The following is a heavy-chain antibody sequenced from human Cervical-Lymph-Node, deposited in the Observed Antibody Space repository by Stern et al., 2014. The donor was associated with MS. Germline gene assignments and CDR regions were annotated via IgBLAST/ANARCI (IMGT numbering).Heavy chain of an antibody. Sequence: EVHLVESGGGLVKPGGSLRLSCAASGFTFRSYSMNWVRQAPGKGLEWVSSISSRSSYIYYADSVKGRFTISRDNAKNSLYLQMNSLRAEDTAVYYCARVAVLRFLEGGWYGMDVWGQGTTVTVSS. V-gene: IGHV3-21*01. D-gene: IGHD3-3*01. J-gene: IGHJ6*02. CDR3: ARVAVLRFLEGGWYGMDV. CDR2: ISSRSSYI. CDR1: GFTFRSYS.